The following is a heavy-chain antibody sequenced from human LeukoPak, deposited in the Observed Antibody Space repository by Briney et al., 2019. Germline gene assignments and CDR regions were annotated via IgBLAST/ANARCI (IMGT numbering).Heavy chain of an antibody. D-gene: IGHD3-22*01. V-gene: IGHV4-4*07. CDR2: IYTSGST. Sequence: SETLSLTCTVSGGSINSYYWSWIRQPAGKGLEWIGRIYTSGSTNYNPSLKSRVTMSVDTSKNQFSLKLSSVTAADTAVYYCARDRRDYYDSSGYLRDWFDPWGQGTLVTVSS. CDR3: ARDRRDYYDSSGYLRDWFDP. J-gene: IGHJ5*02. CDR1: GGSINSYY.